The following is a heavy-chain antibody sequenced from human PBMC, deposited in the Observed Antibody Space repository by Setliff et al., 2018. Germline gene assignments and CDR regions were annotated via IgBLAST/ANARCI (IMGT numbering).Heavy chain of an antibody. D-gene: IGHD3-16*01. CDR2: IYFNGDT. CDR1: GGSISTSNYH. CDR3: VRVRVVQGYYEFDS. Sequence: NPSETLSLTCNVSGGSISTSNYHWGWVRQPPGKGLEWIANIYFNGDTVKQPFLKSRVTISIDTSKNQFSLGLSSVIVADSATYYCVRVRVVQGYYEFDSWGQGALVTVSS. J-gene: IGHJ4*02. V-gene: IGHV4-39*07.